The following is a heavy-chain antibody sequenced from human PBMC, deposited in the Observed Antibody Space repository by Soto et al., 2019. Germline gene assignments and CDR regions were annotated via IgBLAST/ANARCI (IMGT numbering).Heavy chain of an antibody. CDR3: ARDRERDAWYEDY. CDR2: ISGRDGST. J-gene: IGHJ4*02. D-gene: IGHD6-13*01. CDR1: GFSFSSYA. Sequence: GGSLRLSCVASGFSFSSYAMNWVRQAPGKGLEWVSVISGRDGSTYYAGSVKGRFTISRDNSKNTLYLQMNSLRAEDTAVYYCARDRERDAWYEDYWGQGXLVTVYS. V-gene: IGHV3-23*01.